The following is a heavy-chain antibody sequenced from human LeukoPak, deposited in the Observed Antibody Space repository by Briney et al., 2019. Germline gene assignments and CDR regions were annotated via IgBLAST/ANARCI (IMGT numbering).Heavy chain of an antibody. V-gene: IGHV3-23*01. J-gene: IGHJ5*02. Sequence: PGGSLRLSCAASGFTFSSYAMSWVRQAPGKGLEWVSAISGSGGSTDYADSVKGQFTISRDNSKNTLYLQMNSLRVEDTAVYYCANSYCGCDCYLPWGQGTLVTVSS. CDR1: GFTFSSYA. CDR3: ANSYCGCDCYLP. CDR2: ISGSGGST. D-gene: IGHD2-21*02.